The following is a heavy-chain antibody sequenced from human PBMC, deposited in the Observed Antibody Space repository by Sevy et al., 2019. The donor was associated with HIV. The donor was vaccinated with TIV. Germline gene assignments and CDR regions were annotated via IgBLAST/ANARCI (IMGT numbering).Heavy chain of an antibody. J-gene: IGHJ4*02. D-gene: IGHD3-22*01. CDR3: AKVDSSGYYPVSCFDY. CDR1: GFTFSSYA. Sequence: GGSLRLSCAASGFTFSSYAMSWVRQAPGKGLEWVSAISGSGGSTYYADSVKGRLTISRDNSKNTLYLQMNSLRAEDTAVYYCAKVDSSGYYPVSCFDYWGQGTLVTVSS. V-gene: IGHV3-23*01. CDR2: ISGSGGST.